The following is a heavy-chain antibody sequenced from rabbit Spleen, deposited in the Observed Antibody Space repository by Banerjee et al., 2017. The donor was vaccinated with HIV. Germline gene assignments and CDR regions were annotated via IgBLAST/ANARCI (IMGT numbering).Heavy chain of an antibody. Sequence: QSLEESGGGLVKPGASLTLTCKASGFSLNSGYDMCWVRQAPGKGLEWVACIYAGSSGSTYSATWAKGRFTISRTSSTTVTLQMTSLTAADTATYFCARDAGTSFSTYGMDLWGPGTLVTVS. V-gene: IGHV1S40*01. CDR1: GFSLNSGYD. D-gene: IGHD8-1*01. CDR3: ARDAGTSFSTYGMDL. CDR2: IYAGSSGST. J-gene: IGHJ6*01.